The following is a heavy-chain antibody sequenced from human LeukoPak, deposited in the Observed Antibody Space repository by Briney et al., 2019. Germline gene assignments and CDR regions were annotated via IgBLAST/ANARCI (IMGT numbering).Heavy chain of an antibody. CDR3: AKKYYYDVDAFDI. D-gene: IGHD3-22*01. Sequence: HPGRSLRLSCAASGFTFSSYGMHWVRQAPGKGLEWVAVISYDGSNKYYADSVKGRFTISRDNSKNTLYLQMNSLRAEDTAVYYCAKKYYYDVDAFDIWGQGTMVTVSS. J-gene: IGHJ3*02. V-gene: IGHV3-30*18. CDR1: GFTFSSYG. CDR2: ISYDGSNK.